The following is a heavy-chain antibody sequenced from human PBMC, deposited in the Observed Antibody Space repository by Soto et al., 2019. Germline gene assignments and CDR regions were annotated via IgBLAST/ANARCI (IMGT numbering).Heavy chain of an antibody. D-gene: IGHD6-13*01. CDR1: GYSFTSYW. CDR2: IYPCDSDT. Sequence: GESLKISCKGSGYSFTSYWVGWVRQMPGKGLEWMGIIYPCDSDTRYSPSFQGQVTISADKSISTAYLQWSSLKGSDTAMYYCARDRPGYSSSWNLNYYYYGMDVWGQGTTVTVSS. CDR3: ARDRPGYSSSWNLNYYYYGMDV. J-gene: IGHJ6*02. V-gene: IGHV5-51*01.